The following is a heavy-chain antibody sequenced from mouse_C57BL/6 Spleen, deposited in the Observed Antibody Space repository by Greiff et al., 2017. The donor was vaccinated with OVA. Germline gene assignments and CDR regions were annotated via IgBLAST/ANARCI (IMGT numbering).Heavy chain of an antibody. Sequence: QVQLQQSGAELVRPGTSVKVSCKASGYAFTNYLIEWVKQRPGQGFEWIGVINPGSGGTNYNEKFKGKATLTADKSSSTAYMQLSSLTSEDSAVYFCARSYYYGSSSDFDYWGQGTTLTVSS. V-gene: IGHV1-54*01. CDR1: GYAFTNYL. D-gene: IGHD1-1*01. J-gene: IGHJ2*01. CDR3: ARSYYYGSSSDFDY. CDR2: INPGSGGT.